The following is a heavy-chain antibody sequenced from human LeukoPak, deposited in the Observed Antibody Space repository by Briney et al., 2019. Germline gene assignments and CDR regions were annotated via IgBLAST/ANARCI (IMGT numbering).Heavy chain of an antibody. D-gene: IGHD1-1*01. V-gene: IGHV3-9*01. J-gene: IGHJ4*02. Sequence: GGSLRLSCAASGFTFDDYAMHWVRQAPGKGLEWVSGISWNSGSIGYADSVKGRFTISRDNAKNSLYLQMNSLRAEDTALYYCAKERANWNGRSGISDYWGQGTLVTVSS. CDR3: AKERANWNGRSGISDY. CDR2: ISWNSGSI. CDR1: GFTFDDYA.